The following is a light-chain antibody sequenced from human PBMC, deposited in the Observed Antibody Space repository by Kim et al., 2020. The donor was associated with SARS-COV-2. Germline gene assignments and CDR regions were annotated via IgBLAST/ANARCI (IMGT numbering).Light chain of an antibody. CDR2: QDR. Sequence: SYELTQPPSVSVSPGHTASITCSGDTLGSKYTCWYQQKPGQSPVLVIYQDRKRPSGIPERFSGSNSGNTATLTISGTQAMDEADYYCQAWDSSTHVVFGGGTQLTVL. CDR3: QAWDSSTHVV. CDR1: TLGSKY. J-gene: IGLJ2*01. V-gene: IGLV3-1*01.